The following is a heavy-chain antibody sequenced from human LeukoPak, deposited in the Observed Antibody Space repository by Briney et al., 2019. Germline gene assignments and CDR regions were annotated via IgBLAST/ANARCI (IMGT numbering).Heavy chain of an antibody. CDR3: ARSGWFGELGFDY. Sequence: PGGSLRLSCAASGFSFSGYAIHWVRQAPGKGLEWVSSISSSSSYIYYADSVKGRFTFSRDNAKNSLFLQMNSLRAEDTAVYYCARSGWFGELGFDYWGQGTLVTVSS. V-gene: IGHV3-21*01. D-gene: IGHD3-10*01. CDR1: GFSFSGYA. CDR2: ISSSSSYI. J-gene: IGHJ4*02.